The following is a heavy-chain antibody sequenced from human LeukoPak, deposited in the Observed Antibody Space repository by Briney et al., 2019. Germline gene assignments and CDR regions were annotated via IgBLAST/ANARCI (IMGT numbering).Heavy chain of an antibody. CDR3: ARSPLEWLLFLDL. CDR2: ISGYKS. CDR1: GYTFTSYG. D-gene: IGHD3-3*01. V-gene: IGHV1-18*01. J-gene: IGHJ5*02. Sequence: GASVKVSCKASGYTFTSYGISWVRQAPGQGLEWMGWISGYKSHEVQGTVTMTRDPSTNTAFLELRSLRSDDTAVYYCARSPLEWLLFLDLWGQGTLVTVSS.